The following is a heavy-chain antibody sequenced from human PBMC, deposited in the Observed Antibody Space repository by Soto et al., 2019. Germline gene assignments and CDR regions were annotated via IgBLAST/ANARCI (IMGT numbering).Heavy chain of an antibody. CDR3: ARERQPYINYQGVWFGP. V-gene: IGHV4-31*02. CDR2: IFYSGTT. J-gene: IGHJ5*02. Sequence: PSETLSLSWTVSVGSISSGAYFWSWIRQYTGTGLEWIGNIFYSGTTSYNPSLKSRVAISIDTSKNQFSLKLRSVTAADTAVYDCARERQPYINYQGVWFGPWGQGTMVTVSS. CDR1: VGSISSGAYF. D-gene: IGHD4-4*01.